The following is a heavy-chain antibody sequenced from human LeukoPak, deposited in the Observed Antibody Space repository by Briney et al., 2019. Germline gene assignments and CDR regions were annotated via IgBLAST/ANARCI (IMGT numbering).Heavy chain of an antibody. Sequence: SETLSLTCAVSGGSISNENWWGWVRQPPGKGLEWIGEIYHGGSTNYIPSLKSRVTISVDKSKNQFSLKLTSVTAADTAVYYCAGSPIGYGMDVWGQGTTVTVSS. CDR1: GGSISNENW. V-gene: IGHV4-4*02. CDR2: IYHGGST. CDR3: AGSPIGYGMDV. J-gene: IGHJ6*02.